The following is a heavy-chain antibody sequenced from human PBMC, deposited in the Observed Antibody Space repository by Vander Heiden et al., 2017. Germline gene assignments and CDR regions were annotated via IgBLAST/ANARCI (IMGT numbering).Heavy chain of an antibody. Sequence: EVQLVESGGGLVQPGGSLTLTCAATGFPFSRYWMSWVRQAPGKGLEWVANIKQDGSEKYYVDSVKGRFTISRDNAKNSLYLQMNSLRAEDTAVYYCARNRGSSSWFVNQGYFDYWGQGTLVTVSS. CDR1: GFPFSRYW. V-gene: IGHV3-7*01. CDR3: ARNRGSSSWFVNQGYFDY. CDR2: IKQDGSEK. J-gene: IGHJ4*02. D-gene: IGHD6-13*01.